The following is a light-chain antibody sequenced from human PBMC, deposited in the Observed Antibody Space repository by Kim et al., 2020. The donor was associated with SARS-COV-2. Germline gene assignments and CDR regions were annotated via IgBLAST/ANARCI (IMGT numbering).Light chain of an antibody. V-gene: IGKV3-20*01. J-gene: IGKJ4*01. CDR2: GAS. CDR3: QQYGTTPLT. CDR1: QRISRDL. Sequence: APGATATLAGRASQRISRDLLAWYQQRPGRAPRLLMSGASIRATGIPDRFSGSGSGTDFTLTISRLETDDFAVYYCQQYGTTPLTFGGGTKVDIK.